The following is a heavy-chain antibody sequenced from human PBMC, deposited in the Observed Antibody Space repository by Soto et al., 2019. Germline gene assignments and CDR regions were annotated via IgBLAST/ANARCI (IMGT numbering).Heavy chain of an antibody. Sequence: SETLSLTCAVYGGSFRGYYWSWIRKPPGKGLEWIGEINHSGSTNYNPSLNSRVTISVDTSKNQFSLKLSSVTAADTAVYYCARRTYYYDARFDPWGQGTLVTVSS. CDR2: INHSGST. D-gene: IGHD3-22*01. V-gene: IGHV4-34*01. CDR3: ARRTYYYDARFDP. CDR1: GGSFRGYY. J-gene: IGHJ5*02.